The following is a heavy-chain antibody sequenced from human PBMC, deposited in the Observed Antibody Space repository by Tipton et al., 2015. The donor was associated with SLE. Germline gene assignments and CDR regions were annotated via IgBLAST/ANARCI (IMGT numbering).Heavy chain of an antibody. V-gene: IGHV3-49*04. CDR1: GFTFGDYA. J-gene: IGHJ4*02. CDR3: TRGMTTVTTSDY. D-gene: IGHD4-17*01. Sequence: QLVQSGGGLVQPGRSLRLSCTASGFTFGDYAMSWVRQAPGKGLEWVGFIRSKAYGGTTEYAVSVKGRFTISRDDSKSIAYLQMNSLKTEDTAVYYCTRGMTTVTTSDYWGQGTLVTVSS. CDR2: IRSKAYGGTT.